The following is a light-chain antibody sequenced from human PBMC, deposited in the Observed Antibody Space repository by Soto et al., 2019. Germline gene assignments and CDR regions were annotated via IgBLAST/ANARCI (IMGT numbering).Light chain of an antibody. CDR2: KAS. Sequence: DIQMTQSPSTLSASVGDRVTITCRASQSISWWLAWYQLKPGKAPKLLIYKASSLQSGVPSRFSGSGSGTEFTLTINSLQPDDFATYYCQQYNHLYSFCQGTKLEIK. V-gene: IGKV1-5*03. CDR1: QSISWW. J-gene: IGKJ2*03. CDR3: QQYNHLYS.